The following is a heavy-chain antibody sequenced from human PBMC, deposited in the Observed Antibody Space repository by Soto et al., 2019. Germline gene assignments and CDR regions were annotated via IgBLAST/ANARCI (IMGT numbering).Heavy chain of an antibody. J-gene: IGHJ6*03. V-gene: IGHV3-7*01. CDR3: ARRSYDFWSGYYYYYYMDV. D-gene: IGHD3-3*01. Sequence: PGGSLRLSCAASGFTFSSYWMSWVRQASGKGLEWVANIKQDGSEKYYVDSVKGRFTISRDNAKNSLYLQMNSLRAEDTAVYYCARRSYDFWSGYYYYYYMDVWGKGTTVTVSS. CDR2: IKQDGSEK. CDR1: GFTFSSYW.